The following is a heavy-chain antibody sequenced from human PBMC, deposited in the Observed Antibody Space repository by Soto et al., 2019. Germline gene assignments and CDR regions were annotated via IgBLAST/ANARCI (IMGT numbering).Heavy chain of an antibody. CDR2: IKQDGSEK. D-gene: IGHD6-13*01. V-gene: IGHV3-7*01. J-gene: IGHJ6*02. CDR3: ARLASAGRGWDV. CDR1: GFTFSSYW. Sequence: EVQLVESGGGLVQPGGSLRLSCAASGFTFSSYWMRWVRQAPVKGLEWVGNIKQDGSEKNYVDLMEGRFTISRDNAENSLYLQMNSLRAEDTAVYYCARLASAGRGWDVWGQGTTVVVSS.